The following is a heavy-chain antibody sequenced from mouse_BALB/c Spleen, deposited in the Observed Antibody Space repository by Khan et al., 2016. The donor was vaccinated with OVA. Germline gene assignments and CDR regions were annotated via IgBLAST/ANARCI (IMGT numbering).Heavy chain of an antibody. V-gene: IGHV1-54*01. CDR3: SRAGYGFGAY. CDR2: INPGSGGT. D-gene: IGHD1-2*01. CDR1: GYAFSSYL. Sequence: QVQLQQSGAELARPGTSVKMSCKASGYAFSSYLIEWVKQRPGQGLEWIGLINPGSGGTKYNEKFKDKATLTADTSSSTAYMQLSSLTSDDSAVYCCSRAGYGFGAYWGPGTLVTVSA. J-gene: IGHJ3*01.